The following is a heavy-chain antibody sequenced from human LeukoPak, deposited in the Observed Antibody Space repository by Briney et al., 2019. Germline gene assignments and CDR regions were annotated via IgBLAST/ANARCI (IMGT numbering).Heavy chain of an antibody. CDR2: INSRSDYI. V-gene: IGHV3-21*04. CDR3: ARERFGEYAFDY. CDR1: GFTFSSYS. J-gene: IGHJ4*02. Sequence: PGGSLRLSCAASGFTFSSYSMNWVRQAPGKGLEWVSSINSRSDYIYYADSVKGRFTISRDNAKNSLYLQMNSLRAEDTAVYYCARERFGEYAFDYWGQGTLVTVSS. D-gene: IGHD3-10*01.